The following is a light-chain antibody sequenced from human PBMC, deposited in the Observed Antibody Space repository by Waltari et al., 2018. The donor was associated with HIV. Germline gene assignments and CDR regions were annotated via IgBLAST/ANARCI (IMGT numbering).Light chain of an antibody. J-gene: IGKJ1*01. CDR2: GTS. Sequence: IVLTQSPGTLSLSPGERATLSCRASQSVSSNYVAWYQQKPGQAPRLLIYGTSSRATGIPDRFSGSGSGTDFTLTITRLEPEDFALYYCQQYGTSPTFGQGTKVEIK. CDR3: QQYGTSPT. V-gene: IGKV3-20*01. CDR1: QSVSSNY.